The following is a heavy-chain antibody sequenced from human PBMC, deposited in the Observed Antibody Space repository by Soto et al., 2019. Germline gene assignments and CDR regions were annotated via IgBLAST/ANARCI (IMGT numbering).Heavy chain of an antibody. CDR1: GGSISSGGYS. D-gene: IGHD3-9*01. Sequence: PSETLSLTCAVSGGSISSGGYSWSWIRQPPGRGLEWIGYIYHSGSTYYNPSLKSRITMSLDTSKNQFSLKLTSVTAADTAVYYCARGGSNDWQVAFDIWGQGTMVTVSS. V-gene: IGHV4-30-2*01. CDR2: IYHSGST. J-gene: IGHJ3*02. CDR3: ARGGSNDWQVAFDI.